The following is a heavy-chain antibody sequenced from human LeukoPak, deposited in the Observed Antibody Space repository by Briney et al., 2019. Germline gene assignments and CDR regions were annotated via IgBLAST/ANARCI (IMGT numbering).Heavy chain of an antibody. J-gene: IGHJ4*02. Sequence: PGGSLRLSCAASGFTFSSYSMNWVRQAPGKWLEWVSSISSSSSYIYYADSVKGRFTISRDNSKNTLYLQMNSLRAEDTAVYYCARTKGRFLEWLLFDPNPFDYWGQGTLVTVSS. CDR2: ISSSSSYI. CDR3: ARTKGRFLEWLLFDPNPFDY. CDR1: GFTFSSYS. D-gene: IGHD3-3*01. V-gene: IGHV3-21*01.